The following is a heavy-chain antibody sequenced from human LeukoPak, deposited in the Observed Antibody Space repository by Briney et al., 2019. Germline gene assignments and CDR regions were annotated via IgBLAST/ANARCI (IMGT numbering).Heavy chain of an antibody. CDR2: ISYDGSNK. CDR3: ARDKRLGTGVYYFDY. V-gene: IGHV3-30-3*01. D-gene: IGHD7-27*01. J-gene: IGHJ4*02. Sequence: GGSLRLSCAASGFTFSSYAMHWVRQAPGKGLEWVAVISYDGSNKYYADSVKGRFTISRDNSKNTLYLQMNSLRAEDTAVYYCARDKRLGTGVYYFDYWGQGTLVTVSS. CDR1: GFTFSSYA.